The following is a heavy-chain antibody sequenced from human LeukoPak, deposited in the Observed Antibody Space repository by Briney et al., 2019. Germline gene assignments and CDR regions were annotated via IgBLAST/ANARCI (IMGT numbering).Heavy chain of an antibody. V-gene: IGHV3-30*18. CDR1: GFSFSSYG. CDR3: AKRPSDYGDYVSYFDY. J-gene: IGHJ4*02. Sequence: GGSLRLSCAASGFSFSSYGMHWVRQARGKGLEWVGVISDDGRRKDYADSVKGRFTISRDNSKDTLYLQMNSLRAEDTAVYYCAKRPSDYGDYVSYFDYWGQGTLVTVSS. CDR2: ISDDGRRK. D-gene: IGHD4-17*01.